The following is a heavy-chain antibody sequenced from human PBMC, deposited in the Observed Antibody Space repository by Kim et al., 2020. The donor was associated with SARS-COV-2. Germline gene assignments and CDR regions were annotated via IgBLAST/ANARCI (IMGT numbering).Heavy chain of an antibody. CDR3: ARDGYCDSSGYSGGMDL. J-gene: IGHJ6*02. Sequence: GGSLRLSCAASGFNFSNYGMRWVRQAPGKGLEWVAVIRYDGSNKYSADSVKGRFTISRDNSKNTLYLQMNSLRGEDTAVYYCARDGYCDSSGYSGGMDLWGQGTTVTVSS. V-gene: IGHV3-33*01. CDR1: GFNFSNYG. D-gene: IGHD3-22*01. CDR2: IRYDGSNK.